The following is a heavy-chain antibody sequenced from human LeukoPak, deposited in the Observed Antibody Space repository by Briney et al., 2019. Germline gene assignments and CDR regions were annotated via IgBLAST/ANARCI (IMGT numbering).Heavy chain of an antibody. CDR3: ARTGDSSGYYRNAIDY. Sequence: SETLSLTCTVSGYSISSGYYWGWIRQPPGKGLEWLGGIYHSGNPYYNPSLEGRVIISVDTSKNQISLKLSSVTAADTAVYYCARTGDSSGYYRNAIDYWGQGTLVTVSS. J-gene: IGHJ4*02. CDR2: IYHSGNP. CDR1: GYSISSGYY. V-gene: IGHV4-38-2*02. D-gene: IGHD3-22*01.